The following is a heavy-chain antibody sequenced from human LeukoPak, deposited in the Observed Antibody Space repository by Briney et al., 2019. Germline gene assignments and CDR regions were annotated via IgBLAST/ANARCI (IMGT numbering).Heavy chain of an antibody. D-gene: IGHD6-6*01. CDR1: RFTFSSYS. V-gene: IGHV3-7*01. CDR2: IKQDGSEK. J-gene: IGHJ5*02. Sequence: GGSLRLSCAASRFTFSSYSMNWVRQAPGKGLEWVANIKQDGSEKYYVDSVKGRFIISRDNAKNSLYLQMNSLRAEDTAVYYCARDSYSSSYNWFDPWGQGTLVTVSS. CDR3: ARDSYSSSYNWFDP.